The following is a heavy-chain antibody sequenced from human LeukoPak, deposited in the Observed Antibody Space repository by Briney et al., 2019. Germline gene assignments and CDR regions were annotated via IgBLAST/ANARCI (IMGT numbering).Heavy chain of an antibody. CDR3: AGFPHHYSSIF. D-gene: IGHD6-13*01. J-gene: IGHJ4*02. CDR2: ISGSSSTI. CDR1: GFTFSSYS. V-gene: IGHV3-48*04. Sequence: AGGSLRLSCAASGFTFSSYSMNWVRQAPGKGLEWVSYISGSSSTIHYADSVKGRFTISRDNAKNSLYLQMNSLRAEDTAVYYCAGFPHHYSSIFWGQGTLVTVSS.